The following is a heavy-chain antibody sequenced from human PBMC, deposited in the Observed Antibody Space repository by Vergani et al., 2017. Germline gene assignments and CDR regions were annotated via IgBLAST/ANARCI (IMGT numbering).Heavy chain of an antibody. V-gene: IGHV3-23*01. CDR3: GRHTTYTDS. J-gene: IGHJ4*02. D-gene: IGHD1-1*01. CDR2: IVGSGGRT. Sequence: EVQLLESGGGVVQPGGSLRLSCAASGFTFSSHAMTWVRQGPGKGLEWVSAIVGSGGRTYYADSVKGRFTISRDNSKNTLYLQLNSLRADDTAVYYCGRHTTYTDSWGQGTLVTVSS. CDR1: GFTFSSHA.